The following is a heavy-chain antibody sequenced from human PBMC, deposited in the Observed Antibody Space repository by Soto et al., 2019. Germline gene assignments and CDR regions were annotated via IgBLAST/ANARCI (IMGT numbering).Heavy chain of an antibody. CDR3: AKDRQWLGEYHFYPIDV. CDR2: ISYDGFNK. Sequence: PGGSLRLSCAGSGFTFSSYGIHWVRQAPGKGLEWVAVISYDGFNKYFGDSVKGRVTISRDNSKNMVYLQMNSLRGEDTAVYYCAKDRQWLGEYHFYPIDVWGQGTTVTVSS. D-gene: IGHD6-19*01. J-gene: IGHJ6*02. V-gene: IGHV3-30*18. CDR1: GFTFSSYG.